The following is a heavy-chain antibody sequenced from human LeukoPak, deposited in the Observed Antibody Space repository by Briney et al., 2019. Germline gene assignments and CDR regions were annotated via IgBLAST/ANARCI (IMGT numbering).Heavy chain of an antibody. J-gene: IGHJ6*03. V-gene: IGHV4-39*01. CDR2: VYYSGNT. CDR3: ARNGGRVSVAASYSYYYYYYMDV. Sequence: SETLSLTCTVSGGSINSSTYYWGWIRQPPGKGLEWIGTVYYSGNTYYNPSLKSRVTMSVDKSKNLFSLKLSSVTAADTAVYYCARNGGRVSVAASYSYYYYYYMDVWGKGTTVTVSS. CDR1: GGSINSSTYY. D-gene: IGHD6-6*01.